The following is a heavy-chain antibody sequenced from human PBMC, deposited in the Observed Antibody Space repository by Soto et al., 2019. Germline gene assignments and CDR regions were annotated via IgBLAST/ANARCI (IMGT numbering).Heavy chain of an antibody. CDR1: GFIFSSYW. D-gene: IGHD2-21*02. Sequence: ESGGGLVQSGGSLRLSCAASGFIFSSYWMSWARQAPGKGLEWVANIKKDGSETNYVDSVKGRFTISRDNAKNSLYLQMNSLRTEDTAVYYCARQYCGGDCHLDYWGQGTLVTVSS. J-gene: IGHJ4*02. CDR3: ARQYCGGDCHLDY. V-gene: IGHV3-7*01. CDR2: IKKDGSET.